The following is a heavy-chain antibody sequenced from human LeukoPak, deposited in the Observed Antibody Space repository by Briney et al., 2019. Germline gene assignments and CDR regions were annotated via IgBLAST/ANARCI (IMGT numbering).Heavy chain of an antibody. Sequence: SETLSLTCTVSGGSISSSSYYWGWIRQPPGKGLEWIGSIYYSGSTYYNPSLKSRVTISVDTSKNQFSLKLSSVTAADTAVYYCPRLNMIVPERDDYWGQGTLVTVSS. D-gene: IGHD3-22*01. J-gene: IGHJ4*02. CDR3: PRLNMIVPERDDY. CDR2: IYYSGST. CDR1: GGSISSSSYY. V-gene: IGHV4-39*01.